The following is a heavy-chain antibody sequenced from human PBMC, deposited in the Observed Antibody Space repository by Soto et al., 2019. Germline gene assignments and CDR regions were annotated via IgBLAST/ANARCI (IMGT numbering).Heavy chain of an antibody. V-gene: IGHV2-26*01. Sequence: SGPTLVNPTETLTLTCTVSGFSLSNAGMGVSWIRQPPGKALEWLAHIFSNDERRFSTSLKNRLTISKDTFNSQVVLIMTNIDPVDTATYYCAQTEDGGRSRTPAGWFDAWGQGTLVTVSS. CDR2: IFSNDER. J-gene: IGHJ5*02. D-gene: IGHD1-1*01. CDR1: GFSLSNAGMG. CDR3: AQTEDGGRSRTPAGWFDA.